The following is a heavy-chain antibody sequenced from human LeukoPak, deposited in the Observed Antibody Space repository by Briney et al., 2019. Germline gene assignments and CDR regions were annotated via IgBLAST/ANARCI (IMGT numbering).Heavy chain of an antibody. CDR1: GGSISSYY. CDR3: ARDSGGDPWHFDY. CDR2: IYYSGST. J-gene: IGHJ4*02. V-gene: IGHV4-59*01. Sequence: SETLSLTCTVSGGSISSYYWSWIRQPPGKGLEWIGYIYYSGSTNYNPSLKSRVTISVDTSKNQFSLKLSSVTAADTAVYYCARDSGGDPWHFDYWGQGTLVTVSS. D-gene: IGHD2-21*02.